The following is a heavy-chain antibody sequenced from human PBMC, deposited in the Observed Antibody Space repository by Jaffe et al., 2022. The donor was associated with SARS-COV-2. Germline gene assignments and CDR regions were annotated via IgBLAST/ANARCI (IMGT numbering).Heavy chain of an antibody. Sequence: EVQLVESGGGLVQPGGSLRLSCAASGFTFSSYSMNWVRQAPGKGLEWVSYISSSSSTIYYADSVKGRFTISRDNAKNSLYLQMNSLRAEDTAVYYCATRHIVVVTAPNDAFDIWGQGTMVTVSS. CDR2: ISSSSSTI. CDR1: GFTFSSYS. CDR3: ATRHIVVVTAPNDAFDI. J-gene: IGHJ3*02. V-gene: IGHV3-48*01. D-gene: IGHD2-21*02.